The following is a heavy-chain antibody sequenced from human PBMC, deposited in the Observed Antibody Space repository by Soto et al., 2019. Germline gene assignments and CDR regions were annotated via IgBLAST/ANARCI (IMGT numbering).Heavy chain of an antibody. CDR2: ITAGNGDT. CDR1: GFPFSDYD. D-gene: IGHD3-16*01. J-gene: IGHJ4*02. CDR3: VKALYIWGVTGDY. Sequence: EVHLLESGGGLVQPGGSLRLACAASGFPFSDYDVSWVRQTPGKGLQWVSLITAGNGDTYYADSVKGRFTISRDNSKNTLYLQMNNLRVEDSAIYYCVKALYIWGVTGDYWGQGALVTVAS. V-gene: IGHV3-23*01.